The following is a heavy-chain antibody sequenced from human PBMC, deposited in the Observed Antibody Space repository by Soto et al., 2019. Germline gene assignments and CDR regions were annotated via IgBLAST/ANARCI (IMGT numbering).Heavy chain of an antibody. CDR3: AKDRNRAAAVYFCDY. J-gene: IGHJ4*02. Sequence: QVQLVESGGGVVQPGRSLRLSCAASGFTFSSYGMHWVRQAPGKGLEWVAVISDDGRDKHHAGPVKGRFTITRDNSKNTLYLIMDSLRPEDSAVYYCAKDRNRAAAVYFCDYWGQGTLVAVSS. D-gene: IGHD6-13*01. CDR2: ISDDGRDK. V-gene: IGHV3-30*18. CDR1: GFTFSSYG.